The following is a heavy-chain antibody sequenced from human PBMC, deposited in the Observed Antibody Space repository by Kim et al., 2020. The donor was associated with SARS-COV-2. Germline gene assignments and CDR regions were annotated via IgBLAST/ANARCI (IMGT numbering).Heavy chain of an antibody. CDR3: ARGCGPLRFLAWFLGYLGL. Sequence: ASVKVSCKTSGYSFTTYALHWVRQAPGQRLEWMGWINAGTAKTEYSQKFQGRVTITRDTSASTAYMELSSLRSEDTAVYYCARGCGPLRFLAWFLGYLGLGGPGTLVTVSS. J-gene: IGHJ4*02. CDR1: GYSFTTYA. V-gene: IGHV1-3*01. D-gene: IGHD3-3*01. CDR2: INAGTAKT.